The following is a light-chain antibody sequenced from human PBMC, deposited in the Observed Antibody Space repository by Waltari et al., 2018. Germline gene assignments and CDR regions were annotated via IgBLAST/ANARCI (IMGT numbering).Light chain of an antibody. CDR3: QMYVRLPVT. CDR1: QSVGRS. J-gene: IGKJ1*01. V-gene: IGKV3-20*01. CDR2: DAS. Sequence: EIVLTQSPGTLSLSPGERATLSCLASQSVGRSLAWYQQKPGQAPRLLIFDASNRATAIPERFSGSGSGTDFSLTISRLEPEDFAVYYCQMYVRLPVTFGQGTKVEIK.